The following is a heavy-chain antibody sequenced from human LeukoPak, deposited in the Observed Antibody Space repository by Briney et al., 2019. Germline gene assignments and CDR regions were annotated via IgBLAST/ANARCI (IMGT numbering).Heavy chain of an antibody. J-gene: IGHJ4*02. D-gene: IGHD3-3*01. CDR1: GGSISSSNW. V-gene: IGHV4-4*02. Sequence: SGTLSLTCAVSGGSISSSNWWSWVRQPPGKGLEWIGEIYHSGSTNYNPSLKSRVTISVDTSKDQFSLKLSSVTAADTAVYYCARVKYDPGEYYFDYWGQGTLVTVSS. CDR3: ARVKYDPGEYYFDY. CDR2: IYHSGST.